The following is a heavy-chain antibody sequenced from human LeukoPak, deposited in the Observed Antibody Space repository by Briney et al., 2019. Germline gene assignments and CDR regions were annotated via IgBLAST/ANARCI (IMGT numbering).Heavy chain of an antibody. D-gene: IGHD2-2*01. CDR3: ARLRSTSHDAFDI. Sequence: SETLSLTCTVSGGSISSNSHYWGWIRQPPGRGLEWIGSIFYSGHTYYNASLKSRVTISVDTSKNQFSLKVTSVTAADTAVYYCARLRSTSHDAFDIWGQGTMVTVSS. V-gene: IGHV4-39*01. J-gene: IGHJ3*02. CDR2: IFYSGHT. CDR1: GGSISSNSHY.